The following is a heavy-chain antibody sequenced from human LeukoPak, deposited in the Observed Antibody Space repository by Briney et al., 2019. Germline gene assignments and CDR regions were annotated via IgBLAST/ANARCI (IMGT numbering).Heavy chain of an antibody. J-gene: IGHJ4*02. D-gene: IGHD3-9*01. V-gene: IGHV3-23*01. CDR1: GFTFSSYA. CDR3: AKLAWDDILTGYLDY. CDR2: ISGSGGST. Sequence: TGGSLRLSCAASGFTFSSYAISWVRQAPGKGLEWVSAISGSGGSTYYADSVKGRFTISRDNSKNTLYLQMNSLRAEDTAVYYSAKLAWDDILTGYLDYWGQGTLVTVSS.